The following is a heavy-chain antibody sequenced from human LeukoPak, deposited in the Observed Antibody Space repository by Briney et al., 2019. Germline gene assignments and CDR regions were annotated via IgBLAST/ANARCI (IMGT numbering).Heavy chain of an antibody. CDR2: VNTDGSST. J-gene: IGHJ4*02. CDR1: GFTFSSYW. Sequence: GGSLRLSCAASGFTFSSYWMHWVRQAPGKGLVWVSRVNTDGSSTTYADSVKGRFTISRDNAESALYLQMNSLRAEDTAVYYCARDGGDYPNKNLDYWGQGTLVTVSS. D-gene: IGHD4-17*01. CDR3: ARDGGDYPNKNLDY. V-gene: IGHV3-74*01.